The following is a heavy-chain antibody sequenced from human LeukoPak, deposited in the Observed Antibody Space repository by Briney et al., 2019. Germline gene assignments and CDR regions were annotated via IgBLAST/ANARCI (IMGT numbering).Heavy chain of an antibody. CDR2: IKRDGSEK. CDR3: AASRGSGWYYFDY. Sequence: PGGSLRLSCAASGFTFSSYWMSWVRQAPGKGLEWVANIKRDGSEKYYVDSVKGRFTISRDNAKNSLYLQMNSLRAEDTAVYYCAASRGSGWYYFDYWGQGTLVTVYS. D-gene: IGHD6-19*01. V-gene: IGHV3-7*01. J-gene: IGHJ4*02. CDR1: GFTFSSYW.